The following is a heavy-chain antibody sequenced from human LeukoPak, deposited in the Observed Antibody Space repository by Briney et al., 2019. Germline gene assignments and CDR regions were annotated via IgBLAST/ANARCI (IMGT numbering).Heavy chain of an antibody. CDR3: ARDRSTYYYGSGSSDAFDI. CDR1: GGTFSSYA. Sequence: GASVKVSCKASGGTFSSYAISWVRQAPRQGLEWMGGIIPIFGTANYAQKFQGRVTITTDESTSTAYMELSSLRSEDTAVYYCARDRSTYYYGSGSSDAFDIWGQGTMVTVSS. J-gene: IGHJ3*02. D-gene: IGHD3-10*01. CDR2: IIPIFGTA. V-gene: IGHV1-69*05.